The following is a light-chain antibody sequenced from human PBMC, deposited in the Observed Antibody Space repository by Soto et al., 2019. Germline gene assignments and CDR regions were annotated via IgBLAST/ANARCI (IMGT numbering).Light chain of an antibody. CDR3: QQRSNRPPLIT. CDR2: DAS. Sequence: EIVLTQSPGTLSLSPGERATLSCRASQSINSNYLAWYQQKPGQAPRLLIYDASNRATGIPARFSGSGSGTDFTLTISSLEPEDFAVYYCQQRSNRPPLITFGQGTRLEIK. CDR1: QSINSNY. J-gene: IGKJ5*01. V-gene: IGKV3-11*01.